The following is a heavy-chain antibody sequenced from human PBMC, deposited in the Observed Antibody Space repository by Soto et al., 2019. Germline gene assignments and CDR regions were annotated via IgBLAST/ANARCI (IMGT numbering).Heavy chain of an antibody. CDR1: GFTFGDYA. V-gene: IGHV3-49*03. CDR3: TRDVGNMVRGVQELSYYFDY. Sequence: GGSLRLSCTASGFTFGDYAMSWFRQAPGKGLEWVGFIRSKAYGGTTEYAASVKGRFTISRDDSKSIAYLQMNSLKTEDTAVYYCTRDVGNMVRGVQELSYYFDYWGQGTLVAVSS. CDR2: IRSKAYGGTT. D-gene: IGHD3-10*01. J-gene: IGHJ4*02.